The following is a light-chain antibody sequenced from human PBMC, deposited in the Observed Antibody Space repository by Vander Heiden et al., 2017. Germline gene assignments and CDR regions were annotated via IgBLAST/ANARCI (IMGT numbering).Light chain of an antibody. CDR2: GAS. Sequence: EMEMTQSPATLSVSPGERATLSCRASQSVSSNLAWYQQKPGQAPRLLIYGASTRATGIPDRFSGSGSGTEFTLTISSLQSEDFAVYYCQQYNNRPRTFGQGTKVVIK. J-gene: IGKJ1*01. CDR3: QQYNNRPRT. CDR1: QSVSSN. V-gene: IGKV3-15*01.